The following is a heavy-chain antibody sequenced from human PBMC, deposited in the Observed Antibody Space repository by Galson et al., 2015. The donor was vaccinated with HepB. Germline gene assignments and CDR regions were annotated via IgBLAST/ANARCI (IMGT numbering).Heavy chain of an antibody. J-gene: IGHJ4*02. Sequence: SLRLSCAASGFTFSSYSMNWVRQAPGKGLEWVSYISSSSSTIYYADSVKGRFTISRDNAKNSLYLQMNSLRDEDTAVYYCARGLKRTYYYDSSGYGFDYWGQGTLVTVSS. CDR1: GFTFSSYS. CDR2: ISSSSSTI. CDR3: ARGLKRTYYYDSSGYGFDY. V-gene: IGHV3-48*02. D-gene: IGHD3-22*01.